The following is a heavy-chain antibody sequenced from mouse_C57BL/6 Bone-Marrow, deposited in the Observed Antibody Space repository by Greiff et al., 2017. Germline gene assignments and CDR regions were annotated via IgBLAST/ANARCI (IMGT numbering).Heavy chain of an antibody. CDR1: GFTFSSYT. V-gene: IGHV5-9*01. D-gene: IGHD1-1*01. J-gene: IGHJ1*03. CDR2: ISGGGGNT. Sequence: EVMLVESGGGLVKPGGSLKLSCAASGFTFSSYTMSWVRQTPEKRLQWVAAISGGGGNTYYPASVKGRFTISSDNDKYILNLQMSSLRSEDTALYYGTRQVTTVLATKYFDVWGTGTTVTVSS. CDR3: TRQVTTVLATKYFDV.